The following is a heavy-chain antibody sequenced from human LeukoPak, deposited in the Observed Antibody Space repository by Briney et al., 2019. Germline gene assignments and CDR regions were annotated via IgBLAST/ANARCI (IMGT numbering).Heavy chain of an antibody. CDR1: GGSFSGYY. CDR3: ARGSSYYYDSSGYYLFDY. J-gene: IGHJ4*02. D-gene: IGHD3-22*01. Sequence: SGTLSLTCAVYGGSFSGYYWSWIRQPPGKGLEWIGEINHSGSTNYNPSLKSRVTISVDTSKNQFSLKLSSVTAADTAVYYCARGSSYYYDSSGYYLFDYWGQGTLVTVSS. CDR2: INHSGST. V-gene: IGHV4-34*01.